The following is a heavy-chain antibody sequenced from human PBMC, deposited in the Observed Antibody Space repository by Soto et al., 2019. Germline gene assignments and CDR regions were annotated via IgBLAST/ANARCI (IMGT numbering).Heavy chain of an antibody. Sequence: GTSVKVSCKASGGTFSSYAISWVRQAPGQGLEWMGGIIPIFGTANYAQKFQGRVTITADESTSTAYMELSSLRSEDTAVYYCASPGTPAYYYYYGMDVWGQGTTVTVSS. CDR2: IIPIFGTA. J-gene: IGHJ6*02. CDR1: GGTFSSYA. CDR3: ASPGTPAYYYYYGMDV. V-gene: IGHV1-69*13. D-gene: IGHD1-1*01.